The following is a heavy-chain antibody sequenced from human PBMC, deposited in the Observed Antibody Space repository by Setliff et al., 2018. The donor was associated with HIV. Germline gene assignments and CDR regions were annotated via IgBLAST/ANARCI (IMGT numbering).Heavy chain of an antibody. J-gene: IGHJ4*02. CDR1: GFTFDDYW. Sequence: GGSLRLSCAASGFTFDDYWMSWVRQAPGKGLEWVANIKQDGSETYHVDSVKGRFTISRDNAKNSLYLQMSSLRVEDTAVYYCARCQVIPTAVAFYWGQGILVTVS. D-gene: IGHD6-19*01. V-gene: IGHV3-7*03. CDR2: IKQDGSET. CDR3: ARCQVIPTAVAFY.